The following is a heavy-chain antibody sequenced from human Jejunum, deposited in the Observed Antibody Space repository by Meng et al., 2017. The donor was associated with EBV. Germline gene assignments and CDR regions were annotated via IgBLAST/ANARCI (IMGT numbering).Heavy chain of an antibody. J-gene: IGHJ4*01. D-gene: IGHD1-26*01. CDR3: ARELGGRFNY. V-gene: IGHV1-3*01. CDR1: QHIFSDFA. CDR2: LNPGTGGR. Sequence: HLVQSGAESPQSGASFILSCKTSQHIFSDFALQQQNQATNKKKKKKKKLNPGTGGRQFSHKFQGRITITSDTSASTVYMELSGLRSEDTAMYYCARELGGRFNYWGQGTLVTVSS.